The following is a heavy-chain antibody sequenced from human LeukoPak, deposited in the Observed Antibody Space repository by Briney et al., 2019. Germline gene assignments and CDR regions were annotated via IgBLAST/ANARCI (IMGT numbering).Heavy chain of an antibody. CDR3: ARSGTGGPDSFDI. V-gene: IGHV4-34*01. Sequence: SETLSLTCAIYGGSFSSYHWNWIRQSPGKGLEWIGELNQSRGTNYSPSLKSRVTMSVDASKNQFSLRLSSVTAADTAMYYCARSGTGGPDSFDIWGQGTMVTVSS. J-gene: IGHJ3*02. CDR1: GGSFSSYH. D-gene: IGHD3-10*01. CDR2: LNQSRGT.